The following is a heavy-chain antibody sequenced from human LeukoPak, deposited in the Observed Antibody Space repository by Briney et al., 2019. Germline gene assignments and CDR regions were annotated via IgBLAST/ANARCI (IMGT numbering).Heavy chain of an antibody. CDR2: IYHSGST. Sequence: SGTLSLTCAVSGGSISSSNWWSWVRPPPGKGLEWIGEIYHSGSTNYNPSLKSRVTISVDKSKNQFSLKLSSVTAADTAVYYCARAEAVAGHWFDPWGQGTLVTVSS. CDR1: GGSISSSNW. CDR3: ARAEAVAGHWFDP. J-gene: IGHJ5*02. V-gene: IGHV4-4*02. D-gene: IGHD6-19*01.